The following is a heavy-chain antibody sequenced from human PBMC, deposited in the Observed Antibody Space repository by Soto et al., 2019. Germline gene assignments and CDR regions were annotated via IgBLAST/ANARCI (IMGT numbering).Heavy chain of an antibody. CDR1: GFSLSTSGVG. J-gene: IGHJ6*02. D-gene: IGHD3-3*01. CDR2: IYWDDDK. CDR3: AHSTSTRHYDFWSGPRPDV. V-gene: IGHV2-5*02. Sequence: QITLKESGPTLVKPTQTLTLTCTFSGFSLSTSGVGVGWIRQPPGKALEWLALIYWDDDKRYSPSLKSRLTITKDTSKNQVVLTMTTMYPVDTATYYCAHSTSTRHYDFWSGPRPDVWGQGTTVTVSS.